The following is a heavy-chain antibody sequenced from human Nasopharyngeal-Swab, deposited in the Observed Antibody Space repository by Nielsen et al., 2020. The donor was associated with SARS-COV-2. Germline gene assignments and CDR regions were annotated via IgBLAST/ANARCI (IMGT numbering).Heavy chain of an antibody. CDR1: GGSISSYY. Sequence: SETLSLTCTVSGGSISSYYWSWIRQPPGKGLEWIGYIYYSGSTNYNPSLKSRVTISVDTSKNQFSPKLSSVTVADTAVYYCARESARRHYYYGMDVWGQGTTVTVSS. D-gene: IGHD6-6*01. CDR3: ARESARRHYYYGMDV. V-gene: IGHV4-59*13. J-gene: IGHJ6*02. CDR2: IYYSGST.